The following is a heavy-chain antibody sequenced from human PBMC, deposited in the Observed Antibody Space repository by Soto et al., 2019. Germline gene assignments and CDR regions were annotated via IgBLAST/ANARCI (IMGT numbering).Heavy chain of an antibody. Sequence: PSETLSLTCTFSGGSISSGGYYWSWIRQHPGKGLEWIGYIYYSGSTYYNPSLKSRVTISVDTSKNQFSLKLSSVTAADTAVYYCVRFSYSSGWNSNYWVQGTLVTVSS. D-gene: IGHD6-19*01. CDR2: IYYSGST. CDR1: GGSISSGGYY. J-gene: IGHJ4*02. V-gene: IGHV4-31*03. CDR3: VRFSYSSGWNSNY.